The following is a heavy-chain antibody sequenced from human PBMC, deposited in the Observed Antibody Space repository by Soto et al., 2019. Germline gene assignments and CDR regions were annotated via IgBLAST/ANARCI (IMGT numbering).Heavy chain of an antibody. D-gene: IGHD3-3*01. Sequence: QVQLQESGPGLVKPSETLSLTCAVSGDSISSSNWWSWVRQSPGKGREWIGEIYHSGSTNYNPSLMSRVTISLDKSNNQFSLRLRSVTAADTAVYYCARDQIFGVVRTHYYYAMDVWGQGTTVTVSS. CDR2: IYHSGST. J-gene: IGHJ6*02. CDR3: ARDQIFGVVRTHYYYAMDV. CDR1: GDSISSSNW. V-gene: IGHV4-4*02.